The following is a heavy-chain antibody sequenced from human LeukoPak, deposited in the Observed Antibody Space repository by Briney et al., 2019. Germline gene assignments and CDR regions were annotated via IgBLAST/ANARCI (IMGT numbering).Heavy chain of an antibody. Sequence: GGSLRLSCAASGFTFDDYAMHWVRQAPGKGLEWVSGISWNSGSIGYADSVKGRLTISRDNAKNSLYLQMNSLRAEDTALYYCAKASCSSTSCPTDYWGQGTLVTVSP. J-gene: IGHJ4*02. CDR2: ISWNSGSI. CDR1: GFTFDDYA. CDR3: AKASCSSTSCPTDY. D-gene: IGHD2-2*01. V-gene: IGHV3-9*01.